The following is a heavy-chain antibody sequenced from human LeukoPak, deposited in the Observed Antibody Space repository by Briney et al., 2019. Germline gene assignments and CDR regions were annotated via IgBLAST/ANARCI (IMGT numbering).Heavy chain of an antibody. Sequence: SXXXQAPGXGLXXMGWISAYNGNTNYAQKLQGRVTMTTDTSTSTAYMELRSLRSDDTAVYYCARDGGLYSSGWDYWGQGTLVTVSS. CDR2: ISAYNGNT. J-gene: IGHJ4*02. CDR3: ARDGGLYSSGWDY. V-gene: IGHV1-18*01. D-gene: IGHD6-19*01.